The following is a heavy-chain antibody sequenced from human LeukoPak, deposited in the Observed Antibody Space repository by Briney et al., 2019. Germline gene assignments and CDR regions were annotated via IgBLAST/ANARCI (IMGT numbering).Heavy chain of an antibody. CDR3: ARDSISMLSTSDY. D-gene: IGHD3-10*02. CDR1: GFTFSSYW. V-gene: IGHV3-7*01. J-gene: IGHJ4*02. Sequence: GGSLRLSCAASGFTFSSYWMSWVGQAPGKGLGWVANIKQDGSEKYYVDSVKGRFTISRDNAKNSLYLQMNSLRAEDTAVYYCARDSISMLSTSDYWGQGTLVTVSS. CDR2: IKQDGSEK.